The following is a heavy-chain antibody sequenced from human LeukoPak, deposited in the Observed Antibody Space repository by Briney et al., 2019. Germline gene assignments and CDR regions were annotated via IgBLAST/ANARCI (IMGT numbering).Heavy chain of an antibody. CDR2: IYSDGSRT. V-gene: IGHV3-74*01. D-gene: IGHD1-26*01. J-gene: IGHJ3*02. CDR3: ARSGRGGAFDI. CDR1: GFTLSSNW. Sequence: GGSLRLSCAGSGFTLSSNWMHWVRQGPGKRLVWLSRIYSDGSRTNYADSVKGRFTISGDNAKNTLYLQVNSLRAEDTAVYYCARSGRGGAFDIWGQGTMVTVSS.